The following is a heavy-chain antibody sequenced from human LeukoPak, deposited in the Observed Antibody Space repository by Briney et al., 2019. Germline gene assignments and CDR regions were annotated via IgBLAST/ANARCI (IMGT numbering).Heavy chain of an antibody. Sequence: SETLSLTCTVSGGSISSYSWNWIRQPAGKGLEWIGRLYTRGSTTYNPSLKSRVTMSVDTSKKHFSLKLSSVTAADTAVYYCARDQGDYGDHRYFDYWGQGTRVTVSS. V-gene: IGHV4-4*07. CDR2: LYTRGST. CDR1: GGSISSYS. D-gene: IGHD4-17*01. J-gene: IGHJ4*02. CDR3: ARDQGDYGDHRYFDY.